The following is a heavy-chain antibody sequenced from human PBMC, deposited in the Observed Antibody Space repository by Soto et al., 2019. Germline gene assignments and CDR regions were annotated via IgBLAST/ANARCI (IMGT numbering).Heavy chain of an antibody. CDR3: ASSPTHPSQYRSRRPK. D-gene: IGHD6-13*01. V-gene: IGHV4-34*01. CDR1: FGSVIFYD. CDR2: INHSGST. J-gene: IGHJ4*02. Sequence: SATLAXTFSGYFGSVIFYDCIFIRHPPGKGLELIVEINHSGSTNYNPSLESRVTISVDTSKNQFSLKLSSVTAADTAVYYCASSPTHPSQYRSRRPKWGQGTLLKVYS.